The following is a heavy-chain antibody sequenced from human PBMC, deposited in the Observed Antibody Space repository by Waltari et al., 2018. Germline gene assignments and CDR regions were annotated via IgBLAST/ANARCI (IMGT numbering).Heavy chain of an antibody. J-gene: IGHJ2*01. Sequence: QVQLVQSGAEVKKPGASVKVSCKASGYTFTGYYMHWVRQAPGQGLEWMGWINPNSGGTNYAQKFQGRVTMTRDTSISTAYMELSRLRSDDTAVYYCARERITMVRGVVNYWYFDLWGRGTLVTVSS. CDR2: INPNSGGT. V-gene: IGHV1-2*02. CDR1: GYTFTGYY. CDR3: ARERITMVRGVVNYWYFDL. D-gene: IGHD3-10*01.